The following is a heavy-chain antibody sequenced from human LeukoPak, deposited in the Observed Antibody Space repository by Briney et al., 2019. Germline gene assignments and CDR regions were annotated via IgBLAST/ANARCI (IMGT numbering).Heavy chain of an antibody. CDR3: TRVGDYYDSSGYYGLHDY. CDR1: GGSISSYY. J-gene: IGHJ4*02. V-gene: IGHV4-59*12. CDR2: IYYSGST. Sequence: SETLSLTCTVSGGSISSYYWSWIRQPPGKGLEWIGYIYYSGSTNYNPSLKSRVTISVDTSKNQFSLKLSSVTAADTAVYYCTRVGDYYDSSGYYGLHDYWGQGTLVTVSS. D-gene: IGHD3-22*01.